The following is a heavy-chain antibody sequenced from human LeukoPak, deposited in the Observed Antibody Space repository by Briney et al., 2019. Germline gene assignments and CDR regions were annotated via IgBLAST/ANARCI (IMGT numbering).Heavy chain of an antibody. J-gene: IGHJ6*03. Sequence: ASVKVSCKASGYTFTSYGISWVRQAPGQGPEWLGWIIAYNGNTNYAQKLQGRVTMTTDTSTSTAYMELRSLRSDDTAVYYCAASYSSGWYGSQFSYYYYYMDVRGKGTTVTVSS. CDR3: AASYSSGWYGSQFSYYYYYMDV. D-gene: IGHD6-19*01. CDR1: GYTFTSYG. V-gene: IGHV1-18*01. CDR2: IIAYNGNT.